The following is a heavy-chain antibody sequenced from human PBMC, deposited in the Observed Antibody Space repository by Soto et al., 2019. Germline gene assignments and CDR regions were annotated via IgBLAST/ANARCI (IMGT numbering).Heavy chain of an antibody. CDR3: AKIPSSSDGAFDI. V-gene: IGHV3-30*18. D-gene: IGHD2-2*01. Sequence: GGSLRLSCAASGFTFSSYGMHWVRQAPGKGLEWVAVISYDGSNKYYADSVKGRFTISRDNSKNTLYLQMNSLRAEDTAVYYCAKIPSSSDGAFDIWGQGTMVTV. CDR1: GFTFSSYG. CDR2: ISYDGSNK. J-gene: IGHJ3*02.